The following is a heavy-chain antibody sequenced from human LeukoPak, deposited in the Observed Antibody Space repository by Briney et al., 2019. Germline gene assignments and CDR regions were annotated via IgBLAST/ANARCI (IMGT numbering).Heavy chain of an antibody. CDR1: GLTFSSYA. Sequence: PGGSLRLSCVASGLTFSSYAMSWVRQAPGKGLEWVSAISGSGGSIYYADSVKGRFTISRDNSKNTLYLQMNSLRAEDTAVYYCAKDYSSGWYYFFDYWGQGTLVTVSS. CDR2: ISGSGGSI. J-gene: IGHJ4*02. V-gene: IGHV3-23*01. D-gene: IGHD6-19*01. CDR3: AKDYSSGWYYFFDY.